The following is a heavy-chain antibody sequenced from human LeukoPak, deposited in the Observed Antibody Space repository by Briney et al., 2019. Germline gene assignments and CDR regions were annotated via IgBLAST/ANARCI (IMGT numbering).Heavy chain of an antibody. J-gene: IGHJ4*02. CDR2: ISGYNGNT. CDR1: GYTFISYG. CDR3: ARGGYSYGYMGYFDY. D-gene: IGHD5-18*01. V-gene: IGHV1-18*01. Sequence: ASVKVSCKASGYTFISYGISWVRQAPGQGLEWMGWISGYNGNTNYAQKFQGRVTMTTDTSTSTAYMELRSLRSDDTAVYYCARGGYSYGYMGYFDYWGQGTLVTVSS.